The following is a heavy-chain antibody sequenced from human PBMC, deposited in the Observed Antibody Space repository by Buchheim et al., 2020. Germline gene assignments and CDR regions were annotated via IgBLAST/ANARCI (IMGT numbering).Heavy chain of an antibody. CDR2: IWYDGSNK. Sequence: QVQLVESGGGVVQPGRPLRLSCAASGFTFSSYGMHWVRQAPGKGLEWVAVIWYDGSNKYYADSVKRRFPISRDNSKNTLYLQMNSLGAEDTAVYYCARDGSIAARRGWFDPWGQGTL. D-gene: IGHD6-6*01. V-gene: IGHV3-33*01. J-gene: IGHJ5*02. CDR3: ARDGSIAARRGWFDP. CDR1: GFTFSSYG.